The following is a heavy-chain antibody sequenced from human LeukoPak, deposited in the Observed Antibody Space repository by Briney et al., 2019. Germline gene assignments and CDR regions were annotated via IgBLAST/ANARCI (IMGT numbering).Heavy chain of an antibody. J-gene: IGHJ4*02. CDR2: LRDSGSST. CDR3: AKEGPRGYIYGFLDY. CDR1: GFTFSSFA. V-gene: IGHV3-23*01. Sequence: GGSLRLSCAASGFTFSSFAMSWVRQAPGKGLEWVSALRDSGSSTYYADSVKGRFTIYRDNSKKTLYLHMNSLRAEDTAVYYCAKEGPRGYIYGFLDYWGQGTLVTVSS. D-gene: IGHD5-18*01.